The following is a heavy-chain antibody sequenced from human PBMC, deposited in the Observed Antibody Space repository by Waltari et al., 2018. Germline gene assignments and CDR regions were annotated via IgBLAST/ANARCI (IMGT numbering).Heavy chain of an antibody. CDR1: VGSISRFY. CDR2: IQYTGST. V-gene: IGHV4-59*01. Sequence: VQLQESGPRLLKPTKTRSLICTVSVGSISRFYWSWVRQPPGKGLDWIGYIQYTGSTNFNPPLKSRVTMSVDTSKNQFSLKRSSVTAADTAFYYCARGGGGDWEWFDPWGQGTLVTVSS. CDR3: ARGGGGDWEWFDP. D-gene: IGHD2-21*02. J-gene: IGHJ5*02.